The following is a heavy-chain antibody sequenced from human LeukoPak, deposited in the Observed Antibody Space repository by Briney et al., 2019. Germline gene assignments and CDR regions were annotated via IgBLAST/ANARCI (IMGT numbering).Heavy chain of an antibody. V-gene: IGHV1-69*13. CDR1: GGTFSSYA. CDR2: IIPIFGTA. D-gene: IGHD5-24*01. J-gene: IGHJ5*02. Sequence: SVKVSCXASGGTFSSYAISWVRQAPGQGLEWMGGIIPIFGTANYAQKFQGRVTITADESTSTAYMELSSLRSEDTAVYYCARDIVEMATNAISGDLHWFDPWGQGTLVTVSS. CDR3: ARDIVEMATNAISGDLHWFDP.